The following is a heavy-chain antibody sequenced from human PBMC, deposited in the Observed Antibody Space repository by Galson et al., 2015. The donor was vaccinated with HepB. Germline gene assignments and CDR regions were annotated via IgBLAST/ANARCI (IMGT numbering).Heavy chain of an antibody. CDR2: INTNTGNP. Sequence: SVKVSCKASGYTFTSYAMNWVRQAPGQGLEWMGWINTNTGNPTYAQGFTGRFVFSLDTSVSTAYLQISSLKAEDTAVYYCARADITSVAKYYYYYYMDVWGKGTTVTVSS. J-gene: IGHJ6*03. V-gene: IGHV7-4-1*02. D-gene: IGHD3-10*01. CDR3: ARADITSVAKYYYYYYMDV. CDR1: GYTFTSYA.